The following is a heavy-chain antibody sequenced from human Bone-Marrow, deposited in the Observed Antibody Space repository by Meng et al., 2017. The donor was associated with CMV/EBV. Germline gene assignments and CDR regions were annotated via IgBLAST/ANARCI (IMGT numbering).Heavy chain of an antibody. Sequence: GGPLRLSCTASGFSLTNFWMHWVRQCPGKGLVWVSHIFGDGSRTTYAGAVKGRFTISRDSAKNTVYLQMNSLRVEDTGIYYCVRDNYGVDDWGQGTLVTFSS. CDR3: VRDNYGVDD. CDR1: GFSLTNFW. V-gene: IGHV3-74*01. J-gene: IGHJ4*02. D-gene: IGHD3-16*01. CDR2: IFGDGSRT.